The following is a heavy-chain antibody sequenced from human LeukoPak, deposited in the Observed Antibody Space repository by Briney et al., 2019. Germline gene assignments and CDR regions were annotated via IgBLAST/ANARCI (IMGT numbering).Heavy chain of an antibody. CDR2: IYSGGST. J-gene: IGHJ3*02. CDR1: GFTVSSKY. D-gene: IGHD3-9*01. Sequence: GGSLRLSCAASGFTVSSKYMSWVRQAPGKGLEWVSVIYSGGSTYYADSVKGRFTISRDNSKNTLYLQMSSLRDEDTAVYYCARDRPYYDILTGYYIGEAFDIWGQGTMVTVSS. V-gene: IGHV3-53*01. CDR3: ARDRPYYDILTGYYIGEAFDI.